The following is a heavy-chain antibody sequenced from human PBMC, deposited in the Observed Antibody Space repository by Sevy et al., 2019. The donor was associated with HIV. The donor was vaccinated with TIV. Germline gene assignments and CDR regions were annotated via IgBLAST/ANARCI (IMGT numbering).Heavy chain of an antibody. Sequence: ASVNVSCRGSGYTFNNYIIYWVRQAPGQSLEWMGWVNTASGDTKYSQKFQGRLIITTDTSARTVYMELNSLRSEDTAFYFCARDFCSGGSCYSAFVYWGQGTLVTVSS. CDR2: VNTASGDT. CDR3: ARDFCSGGSCYSAFVY. V-gene: IGHV1-3*04. D-gene: IGHD2-15*01. CDR1: GYTFNNYI. J-gene: IGHJ4*02.